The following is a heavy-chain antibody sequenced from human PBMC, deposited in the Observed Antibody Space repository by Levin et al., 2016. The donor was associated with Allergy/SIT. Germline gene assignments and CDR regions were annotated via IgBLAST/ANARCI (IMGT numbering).Heavy chain of an antibody. CDR1: GYTFTTYN. D-gene: IGHD4-17*01. CDR2: VNPSDGSR. V-gene: IGHV1-46*01. J-gene: IGHJ4*02. CDR3: ARSWTTTSHLDY. Sequence: ASVKVSCKASGYTFTTYNIHWVRQAPGQGLEWMGIVNPSDGSRTYAQSFQGRVIMTSDTSTSTLSMELSSLASDDTAVYYCARSWTTTSHLDYWGQGTLVTVSS.